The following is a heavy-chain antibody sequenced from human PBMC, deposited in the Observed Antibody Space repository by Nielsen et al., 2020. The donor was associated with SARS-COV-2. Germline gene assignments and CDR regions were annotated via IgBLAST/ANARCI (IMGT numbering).Heavy chain of an antibody. CDR3: ATYFTY. V-gene: IGHV3-9*01. D-gene: IGHD2/OR15-2a*01. CDR1: GFSFDDHA. J-gene: IGHJ4*02. CDR2: ITWNSGSI. Sequence: GGSLRLSCAASGFSFDDHAMHWVRQAPGKGLEWVSGITWNSGSIGYADSVKGRFTISRDNAKNSLYLQMNSLRPEDTALYYCATYFTYWGQGTLATVSS.